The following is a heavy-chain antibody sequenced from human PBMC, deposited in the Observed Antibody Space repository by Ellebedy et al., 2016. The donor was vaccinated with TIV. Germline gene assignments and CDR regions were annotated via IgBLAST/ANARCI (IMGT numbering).Heavy chain of an antibody. D-gene: IGHD3-3*01. CDR2: IKQDGSEK. CDR3: ARVSGPSPFYDAFDI. J-gene: IGHJ3*02. V-gene: IGHV3-7*01. CDR1: GFTFSSYW. Sequence: GGSLRLSXAASGFTFSSYWMSWVRQAPGKGLEWVANIKQDGSEKYYVDSVKGRFTISRDNAKNSLYLQMNSLRAEDTAVYYCARVSGPSPFYDAFDIWGQGTMVTVSS.